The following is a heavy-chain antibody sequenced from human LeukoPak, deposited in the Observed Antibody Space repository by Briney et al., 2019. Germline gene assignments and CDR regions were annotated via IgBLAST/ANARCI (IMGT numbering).Heavy chain of an antibody. D-gene: IGHD2-15*01. Sequence: PGGSLRLSCAASGFTVNSNYMSWVRQAPGKGLEWVAVIWSDGSNKHYADSARGRFTISRDNSKNTLYLQMNSLRAEDTAVYYCARVTMVAGASYNWFVVWGQGTLVTVST. V-gene: IGHV3-33*08. J-gene: IGHJ5*02. CDR1: GFTVNSNY. CDR2: IWSDGSNK. CDR3: ARVTMVAGASYNWFVV.